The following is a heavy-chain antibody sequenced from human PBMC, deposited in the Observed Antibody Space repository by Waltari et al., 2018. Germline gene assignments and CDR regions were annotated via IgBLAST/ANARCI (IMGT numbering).Heavy chain of an antibody. CDR2: SRSKAYGGTT. V-gene: IGHV3-49*03. Sequence: EVQLVASGGGLVQPGRSLRLCCTASGFTFGEYAMSWFRHAPGKGLEWVGFSRSKAYGGTTEYAASVKGRFTISRDDSKSIAYLQMNSLKTEDTAVYYCTRDPPSYCGGDCSGYWGQGTLVTVSS. CDR3: TRDPPSYCGGDCSGY. D-gene: IGHD2-21*01. CDR1: GFTFGEYA. J-gene: IGHJ4*02.